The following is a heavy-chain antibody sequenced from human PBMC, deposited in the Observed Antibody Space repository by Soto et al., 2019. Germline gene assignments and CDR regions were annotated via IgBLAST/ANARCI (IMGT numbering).Heavy chain of an antibody. CDR2: IYYSGST. V-gene: IGHV4-39*01. CDR1: GGSISSSSYY. CDR3: ARSLRFFVGRPNWFDP. D-gene: IGHD3-3*01. J-gene: IGHJ5*02. Sequence: SETLSLTCTVSGGSISSSSYYWGWIRQPPGKGLEWIGSIYYSGSTYYNPSLKSRVTISVDTSKNQFSLKLSSVTAADTAVYYCARSLRFFVGRPNWFDPWGQGTLVTVSS.